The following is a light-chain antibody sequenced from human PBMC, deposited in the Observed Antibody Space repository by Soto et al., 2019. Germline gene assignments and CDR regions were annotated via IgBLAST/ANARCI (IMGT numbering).Light chain of an antibody. J-gene: IGKJ4*01. CDR3: QNYNSPPLT. Sequence: DIEMTQSPSSLSASVGDRVTIACRASQGIRNYLAWYQQKPGKVPKFLIYAASTFQSGLPSRFSGSGSGTYFPLSISILQPEDVATYYYQNYNSPPLTFGGGTKVEIK. CDR1: QGIRNY. CDR2: AAS. V-gene: IGKV1-27*01.